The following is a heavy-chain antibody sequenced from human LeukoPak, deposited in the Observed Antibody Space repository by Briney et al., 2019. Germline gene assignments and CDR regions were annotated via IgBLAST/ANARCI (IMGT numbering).Heavy chain of an antibody. CDR2: IYGRAST. J-gene: IGHJ4*02. Sequence: PSETLSLTCAVSGYSLGKNYYWGWIRQSPGKGLEWIGRIYGRASTSYNPSLMNRVTMSVDTSTNHFSLQLTSVTAADTAVYYCARYDSRGSASTKFDYWGPGIQVTVSS. D-gene: IGHD3-3*01. CDR3: ARYDSRGSASTKFDY. CDR1: GYSLGKNYY. V-gene: IGHV4-38-2*01.